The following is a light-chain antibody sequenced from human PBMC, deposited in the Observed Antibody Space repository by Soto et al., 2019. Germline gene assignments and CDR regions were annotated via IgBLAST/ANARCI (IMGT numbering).Light chain of an antibody. Sequence: EIVLTQSPATLSLSPGERATLSCGASQSVSINYLAWYQQKPGLAPRLLIYDASSRATGISDRFSGSGSGTDFTLTISSLQFEDFAVYYCQQYNNWPRTFGQGTKVEIK. CDR1: QSVSINY. V-gene: IGKV3D-20*01. CDR3: QQYNNWPRT. J-gene: IGKJ1*01. CDR2: DAS.